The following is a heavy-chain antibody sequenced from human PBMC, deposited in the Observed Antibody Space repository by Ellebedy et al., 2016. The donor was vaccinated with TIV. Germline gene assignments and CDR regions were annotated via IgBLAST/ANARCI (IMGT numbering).Heavy chain of an antibody. V-gene: IGHV3-30*18. J-gene: IGHJ4*02. D-gene: IGHD1-1*01. CDR2: IAHDGSVI. Sequence: PGGSLRLSCATSGFTFSHYGMQWVRQAPGEGLEWVAVIAHDGSVIHYADSVKGRFTISRDNSKNTLSLQMYSLRPEDTAVYYCAKERDPLASTSFDSWGKGNLVTVSS. CDR1: GFTFSHYG. CDR3: AKERDPLASTSFDS.